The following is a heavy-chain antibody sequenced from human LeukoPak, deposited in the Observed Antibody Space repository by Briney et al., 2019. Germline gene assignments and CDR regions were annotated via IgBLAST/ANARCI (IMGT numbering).Heavy chain of an antibody. CDR2: IWYDGSNK. V-gene: IGHV3-33*01. Sequence: GRSLRLSCAASGFTFSSYGMHWVRQAPGKGLEGVAVIWYDGSNKYYADSVKGRFTISRDNSKNTQYLQMNSLRAEDTAVYYCARGRAPAEHLHYWGQGTLVTVPS. J-gene: IGHJ4*02. D-gene: IGHD6-13*01. CDR1: GFTFSSYG. CDR3: ARGRAPAEHLHY.